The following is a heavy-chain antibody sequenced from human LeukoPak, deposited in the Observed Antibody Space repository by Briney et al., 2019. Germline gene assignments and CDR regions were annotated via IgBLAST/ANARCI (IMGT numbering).Heavy chain of an antibody. Sequence: PGGSLRLSCAASGFTFSSYGMHWVRQAPGKGLEWVALISYDGSNKYYADSVKGRFTISRDNAKNSFYLQMNSLRAEDTAVFYCARDPEGFGATYFDFWGQGTLVTVSS. CDR3: ARDPEGFGATYFDF. J-gene: IGHJ4*02. V-gene: IGHV3-30*03. CDR2: ISYDGSNK. D-gene: IGHD3-16*01. CDR1: GFTFSSYG.